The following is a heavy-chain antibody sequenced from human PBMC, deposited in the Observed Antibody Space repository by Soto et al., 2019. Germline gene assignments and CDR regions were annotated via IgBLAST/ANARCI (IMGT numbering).Heavy chain of an antibody. CDR1: GFTFGDYW. J-gene: IGHJ4*02. V-gene: IGHV3-74*03. Sequence: GGSLRLSCAASGFTFGDYWMHWVRQPPGKGPEWVSRMTGDGRTIQYADSVKGRFTASRDNAKSTLYLQMNSLRADDTAVYYCATAEVDYWGPGTLVTAPQ. CDR3: ATAEVDY. CDR2: MTGDGRTI.